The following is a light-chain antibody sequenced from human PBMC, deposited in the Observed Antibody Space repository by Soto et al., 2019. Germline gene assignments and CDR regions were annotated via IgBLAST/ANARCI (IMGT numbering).Light chain of an antibody. J-gene: IGKJ3*01. V-gene: IGKV3-20*01. CDR3: QQYGNSPFT. CDR1: QSGSSNY. CDR2: VAS. Sequence: EIGLTQSPGTLSFSPGERATLTCRSSQSGSSNYLAWYQHKPGQAPRLLIYVASSRATGIPDRFSGSGSGTDFTLTISRLEPEDFAVYYCQQYGNSPFTFGTGTKVGIK.